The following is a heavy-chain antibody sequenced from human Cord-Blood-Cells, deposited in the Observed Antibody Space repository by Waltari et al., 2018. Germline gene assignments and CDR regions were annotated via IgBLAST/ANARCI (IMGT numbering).Heavy chain of an antibody. V-gene: IGHV3-74*01. CDR1: GFTFSSYW. Sequence: EVQLVESGGGLVQPGGSLRLSCAASGFTFSSYWMHWVRQAPGKGLVWFSRINSDGRSTSYADSVKGRFTISRDNAKNTLYLQMNSLRAEDTAVYYCARDHSSSNYYYYGMDVWGQGTTVTVSS. CDR3: ARDHSSSNYYYYGMDV. CDR2: INSDGRST. D-gene: IGHD6-6*01. J-gene: IGHJ6*02.